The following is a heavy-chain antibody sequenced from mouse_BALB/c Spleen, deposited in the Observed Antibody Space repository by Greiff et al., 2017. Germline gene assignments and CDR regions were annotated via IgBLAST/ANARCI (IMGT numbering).Heavy chain of an antibody. D-gene: IGHD1-1*01. CDR3: ARPYGSSYGFAY. J-gene: IGHJ3*01. Sequence: QVHVKQSGPELVRPGVSVKISCKGSGYTFTDYAMHWVKQSHAKSLEWIGVISTYYGNTNYNQKFKGKATMTVDKSSSTAYMELARLTSEDSAIYYCARPYGSSYGFAYWGQGTLVTVSA. V-gene: IGHV1-67*01. CDR1: GYTFTDYA. CDR2: ISTYYGNT.